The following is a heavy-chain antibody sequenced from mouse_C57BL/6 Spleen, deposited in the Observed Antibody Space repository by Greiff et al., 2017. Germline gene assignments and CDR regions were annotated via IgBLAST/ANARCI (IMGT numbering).Heavy chain of an antibody. V-gene: IGHV1-52*01. D-gene: IGHD2-3*01. CDR1: GYTFTSYW. CDR3: ARGDGYPWFAY. CDR2: IDPSDSET. Sequence: QVQLQQPGAELVRPGSSVKLSCKASGYTFTSYWMHWVKQRPIQGLEWIGNIDPSDSETHYNQKFKDKATLTVDQSSSTAYMQLSSLTSEDSAVYYCARGDGYPWFAYWGQGTLVTVSA. J-gene: IGHJ3*01.